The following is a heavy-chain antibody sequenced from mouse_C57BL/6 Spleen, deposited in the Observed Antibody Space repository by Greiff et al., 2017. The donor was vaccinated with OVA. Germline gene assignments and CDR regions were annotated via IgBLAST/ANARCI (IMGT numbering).Heavy chain of an antibody. V-gene: IGHV1-19*01. D-gene: IGHD3-2*02. J-gene: IGHJ1*03. Sequence: VQLQQSGPVLVKPGASVKMSCKASGYTFTDYYMNWVKQSHGKSLEWIGVINPYNGGTSYNQKFKGKATLTVDKSSSTAYMELNSLTSEDSAVYYCARKLRLRYFDVWGTGTTVTVSS. CDR1: GYTFTDYY. CDR3: ARKLRLRYFDV. CDR2: INPYNGGT.